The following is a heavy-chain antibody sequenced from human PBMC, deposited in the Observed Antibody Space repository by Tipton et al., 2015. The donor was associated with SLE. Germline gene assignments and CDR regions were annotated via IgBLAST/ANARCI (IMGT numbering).Heavy chain of an antibody. D-gene: IGHD3-22*01. CDR2: ISYDGSNK. CDR3: VRDDSSGYYYFDY. V-gene: IGHV3-30*04. J-gene: IGHJ4*02. CDR1: GFTFSNYA. Sequence: SLRLSCAASGFTFSNYAMHWVRQAPGKGLEWVAVISYDGSNKYYADSVKGRFTISRDNSKNTLYLQMNSLRAEDTAVYYCVRDDSSGYYYFDYWGQGTLVTVSS.